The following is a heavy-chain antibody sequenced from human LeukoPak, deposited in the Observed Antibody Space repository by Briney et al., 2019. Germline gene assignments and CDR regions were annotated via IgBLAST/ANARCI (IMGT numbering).Heavy chain of an antibody. CDR3: AKDKTRDSGWSFDY. CDR2: ISYDGSSE. CDR1: GFTFSSYG. D-gene: IGHD6-19*01. J-gene: IGHJ4*02. V-gene: IGHV3-30*18. Sequence: GGSLRLSCAASGFTFSSYGMHWVRQAPGKGLEWVAIISYDGSSEYYADSVKGRFTISRDNSKDTLYLQMNNLRAEDTAVYFCAKDKTRDSGWSFDYWGQGTLVTVSS.